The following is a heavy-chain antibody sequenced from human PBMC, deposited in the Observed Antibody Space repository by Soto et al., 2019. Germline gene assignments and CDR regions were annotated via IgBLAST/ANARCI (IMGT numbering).Heavy chain of an antibody. CDR2: IIPLFGTT. Sequence: QVQVVQSGVEVRRPGSSVKVSCKASGDTFKNCVISWVRQAPGQGLEWMGGIIPLFGTTDFAQRIQGRLTITTDESTTTAYMELSRRRSEDTATYYCAAELGFGKLSVVWCQGTTVIVSS. CDR1: GDTFKNCV. V-gene: IGHV1-69*01. D-gene: IGHD3-10*01. J-gene: IGHJ6*02. CDR3: AAELGFGKLSVV.